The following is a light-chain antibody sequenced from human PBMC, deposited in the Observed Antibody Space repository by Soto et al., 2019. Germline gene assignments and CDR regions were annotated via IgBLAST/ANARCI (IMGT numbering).Light chain of an antibody. CDR2: DVS. Sequence: DIQMTQSPSSLSASVGDRVTITCRASQSINHWLAWYQQKPGKAPKFLIYDVSTLRNGVPSRFSGRGSGTEFTLTISSLQPDDFATYYCQQYDSHPYTFGQGTKVEI. J-gene: IGKJ2*01. CDR1: QSINHW. CDR3: QQYDSHPYT. V-gene: IGKV1-5*01.